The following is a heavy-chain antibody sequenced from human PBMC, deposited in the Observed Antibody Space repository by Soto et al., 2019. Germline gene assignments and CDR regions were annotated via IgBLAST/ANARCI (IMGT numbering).Heavy chain of an antibody. CDR1: GFTFSSYA. CDR2: ISGSGGRT. Sequence: GGSLRLSCAASGFTFSSYAMSWVRQAPGRGLEWVSAISGSGGRTYYADSVKGWFTMSRDNSKNTLYLEMSSVRAEDTAVYYCAKEPGVYYVSGSYSAAFDYWGQGTLVTVSS. D-gene: IGHD3-10*01. CDR3: AKEPGVYYVSGSYSAAFDY. J-gene: IGHJ4*02. V-gene: IGHV3-23*01.